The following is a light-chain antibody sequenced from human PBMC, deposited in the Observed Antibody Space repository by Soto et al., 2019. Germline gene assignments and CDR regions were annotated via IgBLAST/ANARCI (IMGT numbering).Light chain of an antibody. V-gene: IGKV3-20*01. CDR1: QSVSSNY. CDR3: PQYGSSPFP. Sequence: EIVLTQSPGTLSLSPGERATLSCRASQSVSSNYLAWYQQKPGQAPRLLIYGASNRATGIPDRFSGSGSGKDFTLTISRLEPEDFAVYYWPQYGSSPFPFGQGTRLEIK. CDR2: GAS. J-gene: IGKJ5*01.